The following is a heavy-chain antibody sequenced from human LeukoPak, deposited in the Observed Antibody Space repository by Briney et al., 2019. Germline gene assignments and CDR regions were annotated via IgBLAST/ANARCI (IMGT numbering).Heavy chain of an antibody. CDR3: ARASYYYDSSGYEHDAFDI. V-gene: IGHV1-18*01. Sequence: RASVKVSCKASGYTFTSYGISWVRQAPGQGLEWMGWISAYNGNTNYAQKLQGRVTMTTDTSTSTAYMELRSLRSDDTAVYYCARASYYYDSSGYEHDAFDIWGQGTMVTVSS. D-gene: IGHD3-22*01. J-gene: IGHJ3*02. CDR2: ISAYNGNT. CDR1: GYTFTSYG.